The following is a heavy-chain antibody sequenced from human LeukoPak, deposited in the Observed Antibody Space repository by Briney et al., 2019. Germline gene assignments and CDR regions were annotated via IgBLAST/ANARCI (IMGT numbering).Heavy chain of an antibody. V-gene: IGHV4-34*01. J-gene: IGHJ4*02. CDR3: ARTPYEIAVAGLYYFDY. CDR2: INHSGST. D-gene: IGHD6-19*01. Sequence: SETLSLTCAVYGGSFSGYYWSWIRQPPGKGLEWIGEINHSGSTNCNPSLKSRVTISVDTSKNQFSLKLSSVTAADTAVYYCARTPYEIAVAGLYYFDYWGQGTLVTVSS. CDR1: GGSFSGYY.